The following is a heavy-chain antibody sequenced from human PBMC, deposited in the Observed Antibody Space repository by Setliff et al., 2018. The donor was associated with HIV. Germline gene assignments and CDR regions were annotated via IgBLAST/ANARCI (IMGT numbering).Heavy chain of an antibody. J-gene: IGHJ4*02. CDR1: GFTFSDYY. CDR2: ITSRSVST. V-gene: IGHV3-11*04. D-gene: IGHD6-13*01. CDR3: ARVYVANIAAAGPYFDY. Sequence: PGGSLRLSCAASGFTFSDYYMSWIRQAPGKGLEWVSSITSRSVSTYYADSVKGRFTISRDNANDSLYLQMNTLRAEDTAVYYCARVYVANIAAAGPYFDYWGQGTLVTVSS.